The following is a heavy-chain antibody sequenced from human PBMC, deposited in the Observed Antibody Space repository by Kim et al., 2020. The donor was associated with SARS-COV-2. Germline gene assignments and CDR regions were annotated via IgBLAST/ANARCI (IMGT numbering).Heavy chain of an antibody. CDR1: GFTFSSYA. Sequence: GGSLRLSCAASGFTFSSYAMSWVRQAPGKGLEWVSAISGSGGSTYYADSVKGRFTISRDNSKNTLYLQMNSLRAEDTAVYYCAKDSPRTGFGELLQNWFDPWGQGTLVTVSS. J-gene: IGHJ5*02. D-gene: IGHD3-10*01. CDR3: AKDSPRTGFGELLQNWFDP. V-gene: IGHV3-23*01. CDR2: ISGSGGST.